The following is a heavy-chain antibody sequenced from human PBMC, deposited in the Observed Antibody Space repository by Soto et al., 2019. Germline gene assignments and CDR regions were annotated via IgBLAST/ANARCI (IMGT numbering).Heavy chain of an antibody. Sequence: QVQLVQSGADVKKPGSSVKVSCKASGGTFSSYTISWVRQAPGQGLEWMGRIIPILGIANYAQKFQGRVTITADKSTSTAYLELSSLRSEDTAEYYCARAGISAAGLDYWGQGTLVTVSS. CDR2: IIPILGIA. D-gene: IGHD6-13*01. CDR3: ARAGISAAGLDY. V-gene: IGHV1-69*02. J-gene: IGHJ4*02. CDR1: GGTFSSYT.